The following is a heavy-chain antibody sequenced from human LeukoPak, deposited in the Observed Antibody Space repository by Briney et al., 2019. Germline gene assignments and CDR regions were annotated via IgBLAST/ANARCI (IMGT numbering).Heavy chain of an antibody. CDR2: IIPIFGTA. D-gene: IGHD3-9*01. CDR1: GGTFSSYA. V-gene: IGHV1-69*13. Sequence: VASVKVSCKASGGTFSSYAISWVRQAPGQGLEWMGGIIPIFGTANYAQKFQGRVTITADESTSTAYMELSSQRSEDTAVYYCARDLSTLTGYANWFDPWGQGTLVTVSS. CDR3: ARDLSTLTGYANWFDP. J-gene: IGHJ5*02.